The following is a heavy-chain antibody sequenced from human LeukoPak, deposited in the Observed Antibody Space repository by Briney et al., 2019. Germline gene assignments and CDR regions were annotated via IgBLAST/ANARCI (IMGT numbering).Heavy chain of an antibody. CDR2: INHSGST. CDR3: ARGKRGYSYGYKAADYYYYYMDV. D-gene: IGHD5-18*01. J-gene: IGHJ6*03. V-gene: IGHV4-34*01. Sequence: SETLSLTCTVYGGSFSGYYWSWIRQPPGKGLEWIGEINHSGSTNYNPSLKSRVTISVDTSKNQFSLKLSSVTAADTAVYYCARGKRGYSYGYKAADYYYYYMDVWGKGTTVTVSS. CDR1: GGSFSGYY.